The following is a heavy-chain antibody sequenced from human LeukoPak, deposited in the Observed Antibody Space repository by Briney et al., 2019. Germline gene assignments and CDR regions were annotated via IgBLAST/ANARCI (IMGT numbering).Heavy chain of an antibody. V-gene: IGHV3-13*01. CDR3: ARSKSYSSGWTDFDC. Sequence: TVGSLRLSCAASGFTFSSHDMHWVRQPTGKGLEWVSVIGTAGNTYYTDSVKGRFTISRENAKNSLYLQMDNLRAEDTAVYYCARSKSYSSGWTDFDCWGLGTLVTVSS. J-gene: IGHJ4*02. CDR1: GFTFSSHD. D-gene: IGHD6-19*01. CDR2: IGTAGNT.